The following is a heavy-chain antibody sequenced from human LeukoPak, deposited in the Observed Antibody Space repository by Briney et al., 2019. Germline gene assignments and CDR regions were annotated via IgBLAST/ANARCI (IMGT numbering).Heavy chain of an antibody. CDR2: VHLDGRT. J-gene: IGHJ4*02. V-gene: IGHV4-4*02. D-gene: IGHD3-3*01. CDR1: GGSVINTNW. CDR3: AREGGFYRPLDY. Sequence: SETLSLTCGVSGGSVINTNWWTWVRQPPGKGLEWIGEVHLDGRTNYNPSLGSRLTMSVDVSEDQVSLKLTSVTAADTAVYYCAREGGFYRPLDYSGQGTLVTVSS.